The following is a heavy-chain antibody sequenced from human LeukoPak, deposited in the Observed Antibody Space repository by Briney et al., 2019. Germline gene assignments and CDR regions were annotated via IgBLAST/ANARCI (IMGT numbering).Heavy chain of an antibody. Sequence: AGTSLRLSCAASGFTFTNYGMRWVRQAPGKGLEWVALITYDGYYKYYSDSVKGRFTISSDTSKNTLYLQMNSLRAEDTAVYYCARDLSPVVRASPMGYWGQGTPATVSS. J-gene: IGHJ4*02. CDR3: ARDLSPVVRASPMGY. D-gene: IGHD3-10*01. V-gene: IGHV3-30*03. CDR2: ITYDGYYK. CDR1: GFTFTNYG.